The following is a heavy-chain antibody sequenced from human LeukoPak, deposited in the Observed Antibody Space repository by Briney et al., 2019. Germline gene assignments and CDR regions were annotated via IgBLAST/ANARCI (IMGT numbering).Heavy chain of an antibody. Sequence: PERSLRLSCAASGFTFSSYGMHWVRQAPGKGLEWVAVISYDGSNKYYADSVKGRFTISRDNSKNTLYLQMNSLRAEDTAVYYCAKQADYYDSSGRDDYFDYWGQGTLVTVSS. CDR3: AKQADYYDSSGRDDYFDY. CDR2: ISYDGSNK. CDR1: GFTFSSYG. J-gene: IGHJ4*02. V-gene: IGHV3-30*18. D-gene: IGHD3-22*01.